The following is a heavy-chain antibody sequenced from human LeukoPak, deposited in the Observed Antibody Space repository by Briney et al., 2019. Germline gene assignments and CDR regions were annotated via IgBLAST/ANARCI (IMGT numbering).Heavy chain of an antibody. CDR2: VFDSGST. Sequence: PSETLSLTCSVSGASFSTNYWSWIRQPPGRGLEWIGYVFDSGSTNYHPSLKSRVTISVDTSTKQFSLRLSSVTAADTAVYYCARLYQQSKWKYYYYYMDVWGKGTAATVSS. CDR3: ARLYQQSKWKYYYYYMDV. V-gene: IGHV4-59*01. D-gene: IGHD1-1*01. J-gene: IGHJ6*03. CDR1: GASFSTNY.